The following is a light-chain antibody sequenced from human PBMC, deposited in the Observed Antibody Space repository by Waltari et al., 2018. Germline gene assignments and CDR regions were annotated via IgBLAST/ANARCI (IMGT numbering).Light chain of an antibody. V-gene: IGLV2-14*03. Sequence: QSALTQPASVSGSPGQSITLSCTRTSSDVGAYNYAFWYQQHAGKAPKLMIYDVTKRPSGVSTRFSGSKSGNTASLTISGLQAEDEADYYCSSYTGRPIMVFGGGTKLTVL. CDR2: DVT. J-gene: IGLJ3*02. CDR3: SSYTGRPIMV. CDR1: SSDVGAYNY.